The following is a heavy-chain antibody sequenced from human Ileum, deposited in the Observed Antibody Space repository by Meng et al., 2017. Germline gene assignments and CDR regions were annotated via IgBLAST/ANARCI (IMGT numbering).Heavy chain of an antibody. J-gene: IGHJ4*02. D-gene: IGHD1-26*01. CDR1: GGSVSRAGYQ. CDR2: AST. V-gene: IGHV4-61*08. CDR3: ARDHMGSLDY. Sequence: QVQLQESGPGLVRPSETLSLICTVSGGSVSRAGYQWGWIRQPPGKGLEWIGYASTNYNPSLKSRVTISLDTSRNRFSLSLSSVTAADTAVYYCARDHMGSLDYWGQGILVTVSS.